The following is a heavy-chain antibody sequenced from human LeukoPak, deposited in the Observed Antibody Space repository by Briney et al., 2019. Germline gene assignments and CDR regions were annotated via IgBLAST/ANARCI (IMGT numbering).Heavy chain of an antibody. Sequence: ASVKVSCKVSGYTLTELSMHWVRQAPGKGLEWMGGFDPEDGETIYAQKFQGRVTMTEDTSTDTAYMELSSLRSEDTAVYQCLTSYSGSYGGFDYWGQGTLVTVSS. J-gene: IGHJ4*02. CDR2: FDPEDGET. CDR1: GYTLTELS. D-gene: IGHD1-26*01. V-gene: IGHV1-24*01. CDR3: LTSYSGSYGGFDY.